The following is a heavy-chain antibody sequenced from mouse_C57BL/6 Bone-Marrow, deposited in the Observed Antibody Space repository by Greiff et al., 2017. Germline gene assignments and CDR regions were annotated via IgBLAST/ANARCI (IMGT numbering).Heavy chain of an antibody. CDR1: GYTFTSYG. CDR2: IYPRSGNT. Sequence: QVHVKQSGAELARPGASVKLSCKASGYTFTSYGISWVKQRTGQGLEWIGEIYPRSGNTYYNEKFKGKATLTADKSSSTAYMELRSLTSEDSAVYFCATYYSKEGAMDYWGQGTSVTVSS. D-gene: IGHD2-5*01. CDR3: ATYYSKEGAMDY. J-gene: IGHJ4*01. V-gene: IGHV1-81*01.